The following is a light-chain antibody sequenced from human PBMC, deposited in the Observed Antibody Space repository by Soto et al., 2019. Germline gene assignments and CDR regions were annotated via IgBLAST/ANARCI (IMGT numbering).Light chain of an antibody. Sequence: QSALTQPASVSGSPGQSITISCTGTNSDVGSYDLVSWYQQHPGKAPKLMIFEVNKRPSGVSNRFSGSKSGNTASLTISGVQPDDEDDYYCCSYAGGSTYVLFGGGTKLTVL. CDR3: CSYAGGSTYVL. V-gene: IGLV2-23*02. J-gene: IGLJ3*02. CDR1: NSDVGSYDL. CDR2: EVN.